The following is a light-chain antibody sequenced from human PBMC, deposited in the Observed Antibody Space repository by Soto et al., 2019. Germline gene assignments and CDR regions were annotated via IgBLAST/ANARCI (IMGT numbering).Light chain of an antibody. CDR1: RDISHF. V-gene: IGKV1-5*01. Sequence: DIQITQSPCTMSASVGDRVTITCRASRDISHFLAWYQQEPGKAPKLLIYDVSTLESGVPSRFSGTGSGIEFSLSISSLQPGEYSTFYRQPYYSYSWTFGQGTKVGIK. CDR2: DVS. J-gene: IGKJ1*01. CDR3: QPYYSYSWT.